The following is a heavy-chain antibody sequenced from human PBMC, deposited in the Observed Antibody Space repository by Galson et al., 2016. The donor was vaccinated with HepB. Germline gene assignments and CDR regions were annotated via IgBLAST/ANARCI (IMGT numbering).Heavy chain of an antibody. CDR3: ARFGFHDYDYDY. CDR2: INQDSTYV. J-gene: IGHJ4*02. V-gene: IGHV3-7*03. CDR1: GFTFSAYW. D-gene: IGHD4-17*01. Sequence: SLRLSCAASGFTFSAYWMTWVRQAPGKRLEWVAKINQDSTYVSYVDSVRGRFTISRDNAKNSLYLKMNSLRAEDTAVYYCARFGFHDYDYDYWGRGTLVTVS.